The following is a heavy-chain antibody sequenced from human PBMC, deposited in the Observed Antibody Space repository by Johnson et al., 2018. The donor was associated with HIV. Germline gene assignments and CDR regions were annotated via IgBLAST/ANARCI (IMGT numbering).Heavy chain of an antibody. Sequence: QVHLVESGGGVVQPGRSLRLSCAASGFTFSSYAMHWVRQAPGKGLEWVAVISYDGSNKYYADYVKGRFTISRDNSKNTLYLKMNSLRAEDTAVYYCARGLRHYYYGSGSYPGVDAFDMWGQGTVVTVSS. D-gene: IGHD3-10*01. J-gene: IGHJ3*02. CDR2: ISYDGSNK. V-gene: IGHV3-30*04. CDR3: ARGLRHYYYGSGSYPGVDAFDM. CDR1: GFTFSSYA.